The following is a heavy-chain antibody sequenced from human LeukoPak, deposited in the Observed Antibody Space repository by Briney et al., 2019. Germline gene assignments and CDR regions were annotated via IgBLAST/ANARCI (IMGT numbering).Heavy chain of an antibody. CDR3: ARGQGHYDFWSGYYTNWFDP. D-gene: IGHD3-3*01. V-gene: IGHV1-8*03. CDR2: MNPNSGNT. CDR1: GYTFTSYD. J-gene: IGHJ5*02. Sequence: ASVKVSCKASGYTFTSYDINWVRQATGQGLEWMGWMNPNSGNTGYAQKFQGRVTITRNTSISTAYMELSSLRSEDTAVYYCARGQGHYDFWSGYYTNWFDPWGQGTLVTVSS.